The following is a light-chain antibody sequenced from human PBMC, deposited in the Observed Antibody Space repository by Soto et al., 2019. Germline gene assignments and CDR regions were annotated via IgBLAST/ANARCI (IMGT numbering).Light chain of an antibody. CDR3: QQYGSSPVT. J-gene: IGKJ4*01. CDR1: QSVPGNY. Sequence: DIVLTQSPGTLALSPGERAALSCRASQSVPGNYLAWYQQKPGQAPSLVLYATSTKATGISDRFSGSGSGTDFTLTISRLKPEDFATYYCQQYGSSPVTFGGGTKVE. CDR2: ATS. V-gene: IGKV3-20*01.